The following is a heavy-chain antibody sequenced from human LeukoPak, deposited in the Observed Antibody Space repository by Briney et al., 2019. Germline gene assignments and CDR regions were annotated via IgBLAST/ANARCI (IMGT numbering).Heavy chain of an antibody. V-gene: IGHV3-23*01. D-gene: IGHD2-21*02. CDR3: VKRRLPTTGFSFDS. CDR2: INSGGSST. CDR1: GFTFPGYA. J-gene: IGHJ4*02. Sequence: GGSLRLSCEASGFTFPGYAMSWVRQAPGMGLEWVSTINSGGSSTYYADSVTGRFTISRDNSNNTLYLLLSRLRADDTAVYFCVKRRLPTTGFSFDSWGQGTPVTVSS.